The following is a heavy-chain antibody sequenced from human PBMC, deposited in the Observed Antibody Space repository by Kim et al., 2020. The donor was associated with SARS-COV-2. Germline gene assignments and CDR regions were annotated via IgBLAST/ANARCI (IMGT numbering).Heavy chain of an antibody. CDR1: GFTFDDYT. Sequence: GGSLRLSCAASGFTFDDYTMHWVRQAPGKGLEWVSLISWDGGSTYYADSVKGRFTISRDNSKNSLYLQMNSLRTEDTALYYCAKGRRIRPRPNGYGLLQAHNWGMDVWGQGTTVTVSS. CDR3: AKGRRIRPRPNGYGLLQAHNWGMDV. CDR2: ISWDGGST. J-gene: IGHJ6*02. V-gene: IGHV3-43*01. D-gene: IGHD5-18*01.